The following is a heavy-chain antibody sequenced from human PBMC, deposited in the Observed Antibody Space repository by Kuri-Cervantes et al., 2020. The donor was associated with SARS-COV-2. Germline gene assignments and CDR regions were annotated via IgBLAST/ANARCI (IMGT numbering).Heavy chain of an antibody. Sequence: QTLSLTCAVYGGSFSGYYWSWIRQPPGKGLEWIGEINHSGSTNYNPSLKSRVTISVDTSKNQFSLKLSSVTAADTAVYYCARGRDKRYSSGSYYYYGMDVWGQGTTVTVSS. CDR1: GGSFSGYY. CDR2: INHSGST. V-gene: IGHV4-34*01. D-gene: IGHD6-19*01. J-gene: IGHJ6*02. CDR3: ARGRDKRYSSGSYYYYGMDV.